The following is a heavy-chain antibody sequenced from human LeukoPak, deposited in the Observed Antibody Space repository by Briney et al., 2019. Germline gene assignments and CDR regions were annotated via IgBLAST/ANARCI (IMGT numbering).Heavy chain of an antibody. V-gene: IGHV4-59*01. CDR2: IFYTGNT. D-gene: IGHD1-14*01. Sequence: KPSETLFLTCTVSGASISNYYWSWIRHPPGKGLEFIGYIFYTGNTNYNPSLKSRVTISVDTSKNQFSLSLTSVTAADTAVYYCARRGTTWFDPWGQGTLVTVSS. J-gene: IGHJ5*02. CDR1: GASISNYY. CDR3: ARRGTTWFDP.